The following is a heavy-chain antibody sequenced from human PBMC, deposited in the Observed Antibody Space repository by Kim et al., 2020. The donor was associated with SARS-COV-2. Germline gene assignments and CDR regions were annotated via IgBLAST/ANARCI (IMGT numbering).Heavy chain of an antibody. V-gene: IGHV3-72*01. Sequence: GGSLRLSCAASGFTFGDHHMDWVRQAPGKGLEWVGRIRNKANSYTTEYAASVKGRFTISRADSQNSLILQMNSLKTEDTAVYYCASWVVLVAMYDCWGQG. CDR2: IRNKANSYTT. J-gene: IGHJ4*02. D-gene: IGHD2-15*01. CDR3: ASWVVLVAMYDC. CDR1: GFTFGDHH.